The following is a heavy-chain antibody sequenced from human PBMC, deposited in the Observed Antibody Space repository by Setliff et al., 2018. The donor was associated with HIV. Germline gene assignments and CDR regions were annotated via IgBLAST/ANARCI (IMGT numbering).Heavy chain of an antibody. CDR3: ARIVRWELVATSTFFYYYMDV. D-gene: IGHD1-26*01. Sequence: SETLSLTCTVSGASISSSSHHWAWIRQPPGKGLEYIGNIYYTGSTHHNPSLESRVATSVDTSKNQFSLKLSSVTAADTAVYYCARIVRWELVATSTFFYYYMDVWGKGTTVTV. J-gene: IGHJ6*03. CDR2: IYYTGST. V-gene: IGHV4-39*01. CDR1: GASISSSSHH.